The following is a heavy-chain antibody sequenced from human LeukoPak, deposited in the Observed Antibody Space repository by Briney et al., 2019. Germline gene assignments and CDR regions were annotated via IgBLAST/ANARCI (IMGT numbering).Heavy chain of an antibody. CDR3: ARTNYYGSGSYGY. CDR2: INHSGST. J-gene: IGHJ4*02. Sequence: SETLSLTCAVYGGSFSGYYWSWIRQPPGKGLEWIGEINHSGSTNYNPSLKSRVTISVDTSKNQFSLKLSSVTAADTAVYYCARTNYYGSGSYGYWGQGTLVAVSS. D-gene: IGHD3-10*01. V-gene: IGHV4-34*01. CDR1: GGSFSGYY.